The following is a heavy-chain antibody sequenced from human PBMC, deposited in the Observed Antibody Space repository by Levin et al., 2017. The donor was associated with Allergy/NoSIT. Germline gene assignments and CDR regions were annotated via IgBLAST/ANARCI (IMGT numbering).Heavy chain of an antibody. CDR3: AKGKGAAAGTVGDY. V-gene: IGHV3-30*18. J-gene: IGHJ4*02. Sequence: GESLKISCAASGFTFSSYGMHWVRQAPGKGLEWVAVISYDGSNKYYADSVKGRFTISRDNSKNTLYLQMNSLRAEDTAVYYCAKGKGAAAGTVGDYWGQGTLVTVSS. D-gene: IGHD6-13*01. CDR2: ISYDGSNK. CDR1: GFTFSSYG.